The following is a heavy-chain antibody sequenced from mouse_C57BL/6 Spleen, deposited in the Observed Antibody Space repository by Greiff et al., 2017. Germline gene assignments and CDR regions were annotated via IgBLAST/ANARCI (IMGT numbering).Heavy chain of an antibody. CDR1: GYTFTSYW. D-gene: IGHD1-1*01. Sequence: VQLQQSGAELVKPGASVKMSCKASGYTFTSYWITWVKQRPGQGLEWIGDIYPGSGSTNYNEKFKSKATLTVDTSSSTAYMQLSSLTSEDSAVYYCARYPPYYGSSYWYFDVWGTGTTVTVSS. V-gene: IGHV1-55*01. J-gene: IGHJ1*03. CDR3: ARYPPYYGSSYWYFDV. CDR2: IYPGSGST.